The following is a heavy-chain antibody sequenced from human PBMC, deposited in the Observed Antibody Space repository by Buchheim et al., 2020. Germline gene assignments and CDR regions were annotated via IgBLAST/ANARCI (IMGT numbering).Heavy chain of an antibody. CDR1: GGSISSGGYY. CDR2: IYYSGST. J-gene: IGHJ5*02. V-gene: IGHV4-31*03. D-gene: IGHD3-16*01. Sequence: QVQLQQWGAGLLKPSQTLSLTCTVSGGSISSGGYYWSWIRQHPGKGLEWIGYIYYSGSTYYNPSLKSRVTISVDTSKNQFSLKLSSVTAADTAVYYCARDPVGWGSYFYWFDPWGQGTL. CDR3: ARDPVGWGSYFYWFDP.